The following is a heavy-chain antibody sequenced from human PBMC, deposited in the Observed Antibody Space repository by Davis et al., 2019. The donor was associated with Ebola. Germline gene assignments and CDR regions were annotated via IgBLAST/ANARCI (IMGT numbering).Heavy chain of an antibody. Sequence: ASVTVSCKASGYTFTGYYMHWVRQAPGQGLEWMGVINPSAGYTNYAQKLQGRVTITRDTSTSTVYMEVRRLRSDDTAVYYCARDGPDYYGLDVWGQGTAVTVSS. CDR1: GYTFTGYY. CDR2: INPSAGYT. J-gene: IGHJ6*02. V-gene: IGHV1-46*01. CDR3: ARDGPDYYGLDV.